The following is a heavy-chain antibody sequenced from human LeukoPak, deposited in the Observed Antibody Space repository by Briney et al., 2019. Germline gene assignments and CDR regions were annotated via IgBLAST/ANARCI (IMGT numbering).Heavy chain of an antibody. Sequence: PSETLSLTCIVSDGSISSSSYYWGWVRQPPGKGLEWIGNIHYSGSTYYNPSLKSRVTISVDTSKNQFSLRLSSVTAADTAVYFCATSGSYYRAPDYWGQGTLVTVSS. CDR1: DGSISSSSYY. CDR3: ATSGSYYRAPDY. D-gene: IGHD3-10*01. J-gene: IGHJ4*02. CDR2: IHYSGST. V-gene: IGHV4-39*01.